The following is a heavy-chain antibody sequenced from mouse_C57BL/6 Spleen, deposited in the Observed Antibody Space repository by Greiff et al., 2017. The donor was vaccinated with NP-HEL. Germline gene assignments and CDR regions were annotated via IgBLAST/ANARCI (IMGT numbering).Heavy chain of an antibody. CDR3: ARPAQATFDY. J-gene: IGHJ2*01. CDR2: INPNNGGT. Sequence: EVQLQQSGPELVKPGASVKISCKASGYTFTDYYMNWVKQSHGKSLEWIGDINPNNGGTSYNQKFKGKATLTVDKSSSTAYMELRSLTSEDSAVYYCARPAQATFDYWGQGTTLTVSS. V-gene: IGHV1-26*01. CDR1: GYTFTDYY. D-gene: IGHD3-2*02.